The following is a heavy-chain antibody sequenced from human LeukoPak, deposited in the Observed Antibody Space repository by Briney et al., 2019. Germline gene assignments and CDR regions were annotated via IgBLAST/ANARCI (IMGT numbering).Heavy chain of an antibody. D-gene: IGHD3-22*01. J-gene: IGHJ1*01. CDR1: GGPFNSYA. CDR3: ARGYYDSSGYYHEYFQH. CDR2: IIPIFGTA. Sequence: ASGKVSFKASGGPFNSYAISWVRPAPGQGLEWMGRIIPIFGTANYAQKFQGRVTITPDESTSTAYMELSSLRSEDTAVYYCARGYYDSSGYYHEYFQHWGQGTLVTVSS. V-gene: IGHV1-69*15.